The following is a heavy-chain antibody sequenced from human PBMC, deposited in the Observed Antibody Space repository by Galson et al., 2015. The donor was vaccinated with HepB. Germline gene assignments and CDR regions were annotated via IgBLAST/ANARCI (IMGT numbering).Heavy chain of an antibody. J-gene: IGHJ4*02. CDR1: GFTFSSYA. Sequence: SLRLSCAASGFTFSSYAMHWDRQAPGKGLEWVAVISYDGSNKYYADSVKGRFTISRDNSKNTLYLQMNSLRAEDTAVYYCARQPKTYYDFWSGYYLTPLFDYWGQGTLVTVSS. D-gene: IGHD3-3*01. CDR3: ARQPKTYYDFWSGYYLTPLFDY. V-gene: IGHV3-30-3*01. CDR2: ISYDGSNK.